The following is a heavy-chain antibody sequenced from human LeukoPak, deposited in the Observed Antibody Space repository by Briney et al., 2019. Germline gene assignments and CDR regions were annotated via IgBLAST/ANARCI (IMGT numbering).Heavy chain of an antibody. J-gene: IGHJ3*02. D-gene: IGHD3-10*01. Sequence: ASVKVSCKASGYTFTSYGISWVRQAPGQGLEWMGWISAYNGNTNYAQKLQGRVTMTTDTSTSTAYMELRSLRSDDTAVYYCARDRVLLWFGELRSHDAFDIWGQGTMVTVSS. CDR3: ARDRVLLWFGELRSHDAFDI. CDR2: ISAYNGNT. V-gene: IGHV1-18*01. CDR1: GYTFTSYG.